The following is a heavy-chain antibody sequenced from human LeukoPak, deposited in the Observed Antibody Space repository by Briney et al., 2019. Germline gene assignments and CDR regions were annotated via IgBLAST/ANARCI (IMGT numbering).Heavy chain of an antibody. D-gene: IGHD3-22*01. CDR1: GFTFSSYA. J-gene: IGHJ4*02. V-gene: IGHV3-23*01. CDR3: ATLSRYYYDSSEAGNDY. CDR2: ISGSGGST. Sequence: PGGSLRLSCAASGFTFSSYAMSWVRQAPGKGLEWVSAISGSGGSTYYADSVKGRFTISRDNSKNTLYLQMNSLRAEDTAVYYCATLSRYYYDSSEAGNDYWGQGTLVTVSS.